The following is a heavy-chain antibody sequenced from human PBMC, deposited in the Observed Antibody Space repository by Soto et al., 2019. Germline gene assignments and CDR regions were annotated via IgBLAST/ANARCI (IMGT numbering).Heavy chain of an antibody. D-gene: IGHD6-6*01. Sequence: PSVKVSCKASGGTFSSYAISWVRQAPGQGLEWMGGIIPIFGTANYAQKFQGRVTITADKSTSTAYMELSSLRSEDTAVYYCARDVVLGSSIAARPDYWGQGTLVTVSS. CDR3: ARDVVLGSSIAARPDY. CDR2: IIPIFGTA. CDR1: GGTFSSYA. V-gene: IGHV1-69*06. J-gene: IGHJ4*02.